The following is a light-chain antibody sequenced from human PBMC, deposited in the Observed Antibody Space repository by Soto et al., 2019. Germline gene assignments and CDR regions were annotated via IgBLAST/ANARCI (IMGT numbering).Light chain of an antibody. J-gene: IGKJ2*01. CDR3: QQYDSYPYT. CDR2: KAS. Sequence: DIQMTQSPSTLSASVGDRVTSTCRASQSISSWLAWYQQKPGKAPNLLIYKASSLQSGVPSRFSGSGSGTEFTLTISSLQPDDFAAYYCQQYDSYPYTFGQGTKLEIK. V-gene: IGKV1-5*03. CDR1: QSISSW.